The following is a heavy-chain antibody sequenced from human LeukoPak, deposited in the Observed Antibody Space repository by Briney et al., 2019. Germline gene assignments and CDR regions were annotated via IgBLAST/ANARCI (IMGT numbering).Heavy chain of an antibody. D-gene: IGHD2-2*02. V-gene: IGHV3-30*04. J-gene: IGHJ4*02. CDR1: GFNFDNFA. CDR2: ISHDGRTK. Sequence: PGKSLTLSCVVSGFNFDNFAMHWVRQPLGKGLEWVAVISHDGRTKYYADSMKGRITISRDNAKNSLYLQMNSLRAEDTAVYYCARDQPPVEYCSSTSCYNDFDYWGQGTLVTVSS. CDR3: ARDQPPVEYCSSTSCYNDFDY.